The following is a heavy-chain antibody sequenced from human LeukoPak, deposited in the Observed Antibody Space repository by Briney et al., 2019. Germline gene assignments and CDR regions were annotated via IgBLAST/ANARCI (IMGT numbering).Heavy chain of an antibody. CDR2: VSGSGGST. CDR1: GFTFSSYA. J-gene: IGHJ4*02. CDR3: AKDFREDRGYSYGRYYFDY. D-gene: IGHD5-18*01. V-gene: IGHV3-23*01. Sequence: PGGSLRLSCAASGFTFSSYAMSWVRQAPGKRLEWVSAVSGSGGSTYYADSVKGRFTISRDNAKSTLYLQMNSLRAEDTAVYYCAKDFREDRGYSYGRYYFDYWGQGTLVTVPS.